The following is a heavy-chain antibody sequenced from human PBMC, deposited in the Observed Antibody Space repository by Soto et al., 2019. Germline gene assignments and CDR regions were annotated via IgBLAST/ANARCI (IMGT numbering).Heavy chain of an antibody. Sequence: EMQLLESGGGLVQPGGSLRLSCAASGFTMSTYSVTWVRQAPGKGLEWVSGISVTPGITFYADSVKARFTISRDSSNNAVYLQMNSLRAEDTAMYFCSKWSGYGDLWGQGTLVTVSS. CDR2: ISVTPGIT. D-gene: IGHD5-12*01. V-gene: IGHV3-23*01. CDR1: GFTMSTYS. CDR3: SKWSGYGDL. J-gene: IGHJ4*02.